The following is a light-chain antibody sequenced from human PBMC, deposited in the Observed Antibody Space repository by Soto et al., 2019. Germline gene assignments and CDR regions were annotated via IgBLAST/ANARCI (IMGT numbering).Light chain of an antibody. Sequence: EIVLPQSPSTLSLSPGERATLSCIASQSVSSSYLAWYQQKPGQAPRLLISGASGRATGTPDRFSGSASGTDFTLTISRLEPEDFAVYYCQQYGSSPLTFGQGTKVDIK. CDR3: QQYGSSPLT. CDR1: QSVSSSY. J-gene: IGKJ1*01. CDR2: GAS. V-gene: IGKV3-20*01.